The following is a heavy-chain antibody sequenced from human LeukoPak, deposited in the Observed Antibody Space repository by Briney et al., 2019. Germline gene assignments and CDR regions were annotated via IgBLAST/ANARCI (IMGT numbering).Heavy chain of an antibody. CDR1: GYTFTGYY. CDR3: ARDDYGDTHDY. CDR2: INPNSGGT. D-gene: IGHD4-17*01. V-gene: IGHV1-2*04. Sequence: ASVKVSCKASGYTFTGYYMHWVRQAPGQGLEWMGWINPNSGGTNYAQKFQGWVTMTRDTSISTAYMELSRLRSEDTAVYYCARDDYGDTHDYWGQGTLVTVSS. J-gene: IGHJ4*02.